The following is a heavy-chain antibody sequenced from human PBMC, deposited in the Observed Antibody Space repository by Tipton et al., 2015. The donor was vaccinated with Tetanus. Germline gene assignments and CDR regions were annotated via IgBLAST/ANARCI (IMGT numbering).Heavy chain of an antibody. CDR2: INSDGSST. Sequence: GSLRLSCAASGFTFSSYWMHWVRQTPGKGLVWVSRINSDGSSTKYADSVKGRFTISRDNAKSTLFLLMNSLGAEDTAVYYCARDLGQSYFDYWGQGTLVTVSS. CDR1: GFTFSSYW. J-gene: IGHJ4*02. V-gene: IGHV3-74*03. D-gene: IGHD7-27*01. CDR3: ARDLGQSYFDY.